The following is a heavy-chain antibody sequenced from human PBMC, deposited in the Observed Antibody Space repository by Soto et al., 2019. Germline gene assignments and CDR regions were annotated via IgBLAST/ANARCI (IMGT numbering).Heavy chain of an antibody. D-gene: IGHD6-13*01. J-gene: IGHJ5*02. V-gene: IGHV4-61*01. CDR3: ARASMGYSSSCFDP. CDR2: IYYSGST. Sequence: KPSETLSLTCTVSGGSVSSGSYYWSWIRQPPGKGLEWIGYIYYSGSTNYNPSLKSRVTISVDTSKNQFSLKLSSVTAADTAVYYCARASMGYSSSCFDPWGQGTLVTVSS. CDR1: GGSVSSGSYY.